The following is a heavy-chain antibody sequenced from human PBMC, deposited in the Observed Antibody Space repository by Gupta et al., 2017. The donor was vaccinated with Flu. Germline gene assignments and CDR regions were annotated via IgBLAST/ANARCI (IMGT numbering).Heavy chain of an antibody. V-gene: IGHV3-7*01. Sequence: SWGRLAPGKGLEWVANINRDGSEKYYVDSAKGRFTISRDNAKNSLFLQMSSLRAEDTAVYYCARYAYSYGLDVWGQGTTVTVSS. D-gene: IGHD3-16*01. CDR3: ARYAYSYGLDV. CDR2: INRDGSEK. J-gene: IGHJ6*02.